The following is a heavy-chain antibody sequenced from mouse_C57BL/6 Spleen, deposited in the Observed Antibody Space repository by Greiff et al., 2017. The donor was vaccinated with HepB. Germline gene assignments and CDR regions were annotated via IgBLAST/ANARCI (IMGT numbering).Heavy chain of an antibody. CDR3: TTGYYGSSPLAY. CDR2: IYPENGDT. CDR1: FFNLKYSY. D-gene: IGHD1-1*01. Sequence: SFPFPFPSSFFNLKYSYIHFFNPIPYPCLEWIGWIYPENGDTEYASKFQGKATITADTSSNTAYLQLSSLTSEDTAVYYCTTGYYGSSPLAYWGQGTLVTVSA. J-gene: IGHJ3*01. V-gene: IGHV14-4*01.